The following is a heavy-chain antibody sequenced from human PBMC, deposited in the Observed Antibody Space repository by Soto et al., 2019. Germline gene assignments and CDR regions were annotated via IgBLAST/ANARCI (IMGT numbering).Heavy chain of an antibody. D-gene: IGHD2-15*01. J-gene: IGHJ6*03. CDR2: IYGDGGT. CDR3: GRGPKYCSVTTCSSYVDV. CDR1: GFTVSSNY. Sequence: GGSLRLSCAASGFTVSSNYMTWVRQAPGKGLEWVSVIYGDGGTFYADPVKGRFIISRHNSENTLYLQMNSLRDEDTAVYYCGRGPKYCSVTTCSSYVDVWGKGTTVTVSS. V-gene: IGHV3-53*04.